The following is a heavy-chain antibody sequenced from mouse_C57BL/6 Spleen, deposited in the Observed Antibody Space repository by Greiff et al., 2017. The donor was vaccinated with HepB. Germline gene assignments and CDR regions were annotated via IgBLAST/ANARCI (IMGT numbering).Heavy chain of an antibody. V-gene: IGHV1-22*01. Sequence: EVQLQQSGPELVKPGASVKMSCKASGYTFTDYHMHWVKQSHGKSLEWIGYINPNNGGTSYNQKFKGKAKLTVNKSSSTAYMELRSLTSEDSAVYYCERGDRNYDWGAYWGQGTPVTVSA. CDR2: INPNNGGT. CDR3: ERGDRNYDWGAY. CDR1: GYTFTDYH. D-gene: IGHD2-5*01. J-gene: IGHJ3*01.